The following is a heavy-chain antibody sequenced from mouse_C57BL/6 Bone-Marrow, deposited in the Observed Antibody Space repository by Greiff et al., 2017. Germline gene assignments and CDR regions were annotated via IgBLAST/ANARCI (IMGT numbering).Heavy chain of an antibody. Sequence: LVESGAELARPGASVKLSCKASGYTFTSYGISWVKQRTGQGLEWIGEIYPRSGNTYYNEKFKGKATLTADKSSSTAYMELRSLTSEDSAVYFCARWGLRRPYAMDYWGQGTSVTVSS. CDR2: IYPRSGNT. V-gene: IGHV1-81*01. J-gene: IGHJ4*01. CDR1: GYTFTSYG. CDR3: ARWGLRRPYAMDY. D-gene: IGHD2-2*01.